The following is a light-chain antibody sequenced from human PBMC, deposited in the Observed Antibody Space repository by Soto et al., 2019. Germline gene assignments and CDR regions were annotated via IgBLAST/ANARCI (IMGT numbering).Light chain of an antibody. J-gene: IGKJ1*01. CDR3: QESATTRWA. CDR2: AAS. V-gene: IGKV1-39*01. Sequence: DIQMTHSQSSLSASERDRVTIASRASQNITNFLNWYQHNPGKAPNLLIFAASHLQSGVSSRFSGSGSGTDFTLTISSLHPEDFATFYCQESATTRWAFGQGTKVDIK. CDR1: QNITNF.